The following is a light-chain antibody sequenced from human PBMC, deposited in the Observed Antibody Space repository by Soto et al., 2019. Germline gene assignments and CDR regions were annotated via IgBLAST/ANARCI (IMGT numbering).Light chain of an antibody. Sequence: DIQMTQSPSSVSASVGDRVTITCRASQGISSWVGWYQQKPGRAPNLLIYDASSLQSGVPSRFSGSGSGTEFTLTINSLQPEDFATYYCQQADTFPLTFGGGTKVEIK. J-gene: IGKJ4*01. CDR2: DAS. CDR1: QGISSW. CDR3: QQADTFPLT. V-gene: IGKV1-12*01.